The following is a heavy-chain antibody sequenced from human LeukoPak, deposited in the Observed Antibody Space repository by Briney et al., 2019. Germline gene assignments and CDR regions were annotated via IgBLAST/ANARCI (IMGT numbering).Heavy chain of an antibody. CDR1: GYTFTGYY. D-gene: IGHD1-1*01. Sequence: ASVKVSCKASGYTFTGYYMHWVRQAPGQGLEWMGWINPNSGGTNYAQKFQGWVTMTRDTSISTAYTELSRLRSDDTAVYYCACSTTGTTWGLYGMDVWGKGTTVTVSS. CDR2: INPNSGGT. CDR3: ACSTTGTTWGLYGMDV. V-gene: IGHV1-2*04. J-gene: IGHJ6*04.